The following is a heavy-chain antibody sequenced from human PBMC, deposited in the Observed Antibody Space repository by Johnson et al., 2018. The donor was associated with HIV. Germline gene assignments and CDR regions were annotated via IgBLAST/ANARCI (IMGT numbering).Heavy chain of an antibody. Sequence: EVQLVESGGGVVQPGGSLRLSCAASGFTFSNAWMNWVRQAPGKGLEWVGRIKSKTDGGTRDYAAPVKGRFTISRDDSKNTLYLQMHSLRIEDTAVYYCAREELEPDVFDIWGQGTMVTVSS. CDR2: IKSKTDGGTR. CDR3: AREELEPDVFDI. J-gene: IGHJ3*02. V-gene: IGHV3-15*01. D-gene: IGHD1-1*01. CDR1: GFTFSNAW.